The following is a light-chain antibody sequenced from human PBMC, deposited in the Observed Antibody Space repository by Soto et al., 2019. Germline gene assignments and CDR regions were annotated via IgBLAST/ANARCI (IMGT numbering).Light chain of an antibody. V-gene: IGKV1-5*03. CDR2: KAS. CDR3: QQYNSYPRT. CDR1: ESISGW. J-gene: IGKJ1*01. Sequence: DIQMTQSPSTLSASVGDRVTITCRASESISGWLAWYQQKPGKAPKLVIFKASTLESGVPSRFSGSGSGTEFTLSISSLQRDDLATYYCQQYNSYPRTFGQGTKVEIK.